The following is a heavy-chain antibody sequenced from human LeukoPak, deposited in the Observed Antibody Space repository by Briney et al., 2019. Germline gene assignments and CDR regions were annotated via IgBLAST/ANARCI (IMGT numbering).Heavy chain of an antibody. CDR3: ARDFRN. CDR2: ISATGGTI. Sequence: PGGSLRLSCAASGFTFSSNGMNWVRQAPGKGLEWVSYISATGGTIYYADSVKGRFTISRDNAKNSLYLQMNSLRAEDTAVYCCARDFRNWGQGTLVTVSS. J-gene: IGHJ4*02. CDR1: GFTFSSNG. V-gene: IGHV3-48*04.